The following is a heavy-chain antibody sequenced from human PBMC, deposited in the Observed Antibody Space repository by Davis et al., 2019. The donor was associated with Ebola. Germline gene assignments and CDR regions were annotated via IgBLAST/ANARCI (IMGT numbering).Heavy chain of an antibody. CDR2: IRSKANSYAT. Sequence: GGSLRLSCAASGFTFSGSAMHWVRQASGKGLEWVGRIRSKANSYATAYAASVKGRFTISRDDSKNTAYLQMNSLKTEDTAVYYCARDSGPFEYHHGMDVWGQGTTVTVSS. CDR1: GFTFSGSA. D-gene: IGHD6-6*01. J-gene: IGHJ6*02. V-gene: IGHV3-73*01. CDR3: ARDSGPFEYHHGMDV.